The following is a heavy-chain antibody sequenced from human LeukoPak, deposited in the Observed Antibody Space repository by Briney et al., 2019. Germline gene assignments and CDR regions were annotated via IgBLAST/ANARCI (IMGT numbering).Heavy chain of an antibody. J-gene: IGHJ4*02. CDR2: ISNSGSTI. D-gene: IGHD3-22*01. CDR1: GFTVSSNY. Sequence: GGSLRLSCAASGFTVSSNYMSWVRQAPGKGLEWVSYISNSGSTIYYADSVKGRFTISRDSAKNSLYLQMNSLRAEDTAVYYCARSADSSGYFREITLYYFDYWGQGTLVTVSS. V-gene: IGHV3-11*01. CDR3: ARSADSSGYFREITLYYFDY.